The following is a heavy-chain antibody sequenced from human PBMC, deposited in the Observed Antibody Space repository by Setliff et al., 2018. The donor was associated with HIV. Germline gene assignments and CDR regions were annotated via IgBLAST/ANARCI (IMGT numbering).Heavy chain of an antibody. V-gene: IGHV4-61*02. CDR2: IYTSGST. CDR1: GGSTSSGSYY. CDR3: ATGQMATRY. D-gene: IGHD5-12*01. Sequence: SETLSLTCTVSGGSTSSGSYYWSWIRQPAGKGLEWIGRIYTSGSTNYNPSLKSRVTISVDTSKNQFSLKLSSVTAADTAVYYCATGQMATRYWGQGTLVTVSS. J-gene: IGHJ4*02.